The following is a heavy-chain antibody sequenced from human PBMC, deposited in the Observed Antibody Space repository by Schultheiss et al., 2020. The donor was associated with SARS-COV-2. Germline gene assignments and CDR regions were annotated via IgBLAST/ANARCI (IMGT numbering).Heavy chain of an antibody. CDR1: GYTFTGSY. V-gene: IGHV1-2*06. CDR3: AAEGSYGMDV. J-gene: IGHJ6*02. Sequence: ASVKVSCKASGYTFTGSYMHWVRQAPGQGLEWMGRINPNSGDTHYALKFQGRVTMTRDTSISTAYMELSRLRSDDTAVYYCAAEGSYGMDVWGQGTTVTVSS. CDR2: INPNSGDT.